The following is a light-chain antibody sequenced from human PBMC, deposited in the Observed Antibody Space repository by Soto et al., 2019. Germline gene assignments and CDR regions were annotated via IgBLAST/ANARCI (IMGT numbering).Light chain of an antibody. V-gene: IGKV3-15*01. CDR2: GAS. J-gene: IGKJ5*01. CDR3: QQYDNWPPT. Sequence: EIVLTQSPATLSVSPGERATLSSRASQSVSSNLAWYQQKPGQAPRLLIYGASTRATGIPARFSGSGSGTEFTLTINSLQSEDFVVYYCQQYDNWPPTFGQGTRLEI. CDR1: QSVSSN.